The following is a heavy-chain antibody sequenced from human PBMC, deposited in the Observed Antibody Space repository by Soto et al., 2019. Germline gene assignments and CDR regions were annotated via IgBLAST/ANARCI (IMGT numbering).Heavy chain of an antibody. D-gene: IGHD3-10*01. CDR3: AILPTRKVSIGGADY. J-gene: IGHJ4*02. CDR1: GGTFSSYT. Sequence: QVQLVQSGAEVKKPGSSVKVSCKASGGTFSSYTISWVRQAPGQGLEWMGRIIPILGIANYAQKFQGRVTITGDKSTSTAYMELTSLRSGDTAVYYCAILPTRKVSIGGADYWGQGTLVTVSS. V-gene: IGHV1-69*02. CDR2: IIPILGIA.